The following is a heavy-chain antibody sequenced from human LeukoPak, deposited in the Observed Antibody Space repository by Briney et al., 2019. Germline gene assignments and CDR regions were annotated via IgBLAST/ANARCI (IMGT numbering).Heavy chain of an antibody. CDR1: GFTFSSYA. J-gene: IGHJ4*02. CDR2: ISGSGGGT. CDR3: AKDLRSGSRTGH. D-gene: IGHD3/OR15-3a*01. V-gene: IGHV3-23*01. Sequence: GGSLRLSCAASGFTFSSYAMSWVRQAPGKGLEWVSAISGSGGGTYYADSVKGRFTISRDNSKNTLYLQMNSLRAEDTAVYYCAKDLRSGSRTGHWGQGTLVTVSS.